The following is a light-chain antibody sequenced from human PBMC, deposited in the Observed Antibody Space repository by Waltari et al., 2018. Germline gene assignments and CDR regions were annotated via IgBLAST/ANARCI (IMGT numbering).Light chain of an antibody. CDR1: TSTVGSYNL. Sequence: QSITISCSGTTSTVGSYNLVSWYQQHPGKAPSLIIYEGSARPSGISNRFSGSTSANTASLTISGLQTEDEADYYCCSYAGSSTWVFGGGTKVTVL. J-gene: IGLJ3*02. CDR2: EGS. V-gene: IGLV2-23*01. CDR3: CSYAGSSTWV.